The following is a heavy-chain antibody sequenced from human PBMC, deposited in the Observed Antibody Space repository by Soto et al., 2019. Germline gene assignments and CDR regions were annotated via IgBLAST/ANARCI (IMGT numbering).Heavy chain of an antibody. D-gene: IGHD4-4*01. CDR3: ARLHDLYGTDV. CDR2: IWYDGSKK. CDR1: GFVFNTFG. J-gene: IGHJ6*02. Sequence: QVQLVESGGGVVQPGRSLRLSCAASGFVFNTFGKHWVRQAPGKGLEWVAVIWYDGSKKYYADSVQGRFTISRDNSRNTLFLQMSSLTAEDTAVYYCARLHDLYGTDVWGQGTTVTVSS. V-gene: IGHV3-33*03.